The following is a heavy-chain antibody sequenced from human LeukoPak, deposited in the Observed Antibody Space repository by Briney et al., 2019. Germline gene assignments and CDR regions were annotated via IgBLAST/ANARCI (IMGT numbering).Heavy chain of an antibody. J-gene: IGHJ6*03. V-gene: IGHV4-59*12. D-gene: IGHD1-26*01. CDR3: ARRGGGSYYYYYYMDV. CDR2: IYYSGST. CDR1: GGSISSYY. Sequence: PSETLSLTCTVSGGSISSYYWSWIRQPPGKGLEWIGYIYYSGSTNYNPSLKSRVTISVDTSKNQFSLKLSSVTAADTAVYYCARRGGGSYYYYYYMDVWGKGTTVTISS.